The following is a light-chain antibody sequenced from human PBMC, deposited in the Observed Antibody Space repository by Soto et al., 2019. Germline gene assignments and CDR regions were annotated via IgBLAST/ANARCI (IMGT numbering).Light chain of an antibody. Sequence: DIQMTQSPSSLSASVGDRVTISCRASQSISNFLNWYQLKPGKAPQLLIYAASRLQSGVPPRFSGSGAGTDFTLTISSLQPEDFATYFCQQSYTTVRSFGGGTKVDIK. CDR2: AAS. V-gene: IGKV1-39*01. CDR3: QQSYTTVRS. CDR1: QSISNF. J-gene: IGKJ4*01.